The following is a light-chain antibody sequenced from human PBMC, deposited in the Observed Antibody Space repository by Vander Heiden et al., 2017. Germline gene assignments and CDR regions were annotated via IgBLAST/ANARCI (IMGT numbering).Light chain of an antibody. J-gene: IGKJ1*01. CDR3: QQYNSYSTWT. CDR2: KAS. Sequence: IQMTQPPSTLSASVGDRVTITCRASQSISSWLAWYQQKPGKAPKLLIYKASSLESGVPSRFSGSGSGTEFTLTISSLQPDDFATYYCQQYNSYSTWTFGQGTKVEIK. CDR1: QSISSW. V-gene: IGKV1-5*03.